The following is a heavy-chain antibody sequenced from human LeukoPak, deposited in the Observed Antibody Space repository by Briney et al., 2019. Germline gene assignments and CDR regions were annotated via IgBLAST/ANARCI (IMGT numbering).Heavy chain of an antibody. D-gene: IGHD4-17*01. Sequence: SVKVSCKASGGTFSSYAISWVRQAPGQGLEWMGGIIPIFGTANYAQKFQGRVTITADESTSTAYMELSSLRSEDTAVYYCARARATKVTNYYYGMDVWGQGTTVTVSS. CDR2: IIPIFGTA. V-gene: IGHV1-69*13. CDR3: ARARATKVTNYYYGMDV. J-gene: IGHJ6*02. CDR1: GGTFSSYA.